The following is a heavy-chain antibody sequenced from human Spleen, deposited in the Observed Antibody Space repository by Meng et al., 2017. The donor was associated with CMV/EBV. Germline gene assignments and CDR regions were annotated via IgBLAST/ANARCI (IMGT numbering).Heavy chain of an antibody. Sequence: GGSLRLSCAASGFASGFTFNNAWMNWVRQAPGKGLEWVGRIRGKTDRGTADYAAPVQGRFTISRDDSKKTLFLQMNSLRTEDTAVYYCTTNIPQTRFLEWLPNRYYYYAMDVWGQGTTVTVSS. CDR1: GFTFNNAW. V-gene: IGHV3-15*01. CDR3: TTNIPQTRFLEWLPNRYYYYAMDV. J-gene: IGHJ6*02. D-gene: IGHD3-3*01. CDR2: IRGKTDRGTA.